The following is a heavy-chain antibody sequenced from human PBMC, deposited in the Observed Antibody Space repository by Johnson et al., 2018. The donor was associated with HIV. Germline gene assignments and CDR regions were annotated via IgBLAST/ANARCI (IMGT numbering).Heavy chain of an antibody. V-gene: IGHV3-74*02. J-gene: IGHJ3*02. CDR3: TRGLDYYDSTGFRSASFDI. CDR2: IRNDGSVT. CDR1: GFDFSSSW. D-gene: IGHD3-22*01. Sequence: MQLVESGGGLVQPGGSLRLSCAASGFDFSSSWMHWVRQAPGKGLVWVSRIRNDGSVTTYTDSVKGRFFISSYNSKNALYLQMNSLRAEDTAVYYCTRGLDYYDSTGFRSASFDIWGQGTMVIVSP.